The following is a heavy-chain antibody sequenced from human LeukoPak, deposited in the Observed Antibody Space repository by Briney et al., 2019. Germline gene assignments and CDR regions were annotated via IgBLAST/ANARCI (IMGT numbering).Heavy chain of an antibody. CDR2: IIPIVGVA. V-gene: IGHV1-69*04. Sequence: GASVKVSCKASGGTFSSYAISWVRQAPGQGLEWMGRIIPIVGVANYAQKFQGRVTITADKSTSTAYMELSSLRSEDTAVYYCASREIYSYGTNVDYWGQGTLVTVSS. D-gene: IGHD5-18*01. CDR3: ASREIYSYGTNVDY. CDR1: GGTFSSYA. J-gene: IGHJ4*02.